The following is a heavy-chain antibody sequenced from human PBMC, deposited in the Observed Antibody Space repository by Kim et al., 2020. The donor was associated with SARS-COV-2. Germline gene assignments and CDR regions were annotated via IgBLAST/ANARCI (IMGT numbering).Heavy chain of an antibody. D-gene: IGHD3-10*01. CDR3: AREYRGGIDY. Sequence: SETLSLTCTVSGGSISSGGYYWSWIRQHPGKGLEWIGYIYYSGSTYYNPSLKSRVTISVDPSKNLFSLKLSSVTAADTAVYYCAREYRGGIDYWGQGTLVTVSS. CDR1: GGSISSGGYY. J-gene: IGHJ4*02. V-gene: IGHV4-31*03. CDR2: IYYSGST.